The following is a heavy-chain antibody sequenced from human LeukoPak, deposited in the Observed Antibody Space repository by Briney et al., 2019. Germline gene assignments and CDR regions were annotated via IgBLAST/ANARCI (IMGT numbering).Heavy chain of an antibody. Sequence: GRSLRLSCAASGFTFSSYAMHWVRQAPGKGLEWVAVISYDGSNKYYADSVKGRFTISRDNSKNTLYLQMNSLRAEDTALYYCAKDLWKYQLRTLDYWGQGTLVTVSS. CDR2: ISYDGSNK. CDR3: AKDLWKYQLRTLDY. CDR1: GFTFSSYA. J-gene: IGHJ4*02. D-gene: IGHD2-2*01. V-gene: IGHV3-30-3*01.